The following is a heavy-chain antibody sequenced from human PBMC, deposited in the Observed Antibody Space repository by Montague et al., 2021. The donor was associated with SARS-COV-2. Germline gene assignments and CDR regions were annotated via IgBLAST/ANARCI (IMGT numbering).Heavy chain of an antibody. V-gene: IGHV4-59*01. Sequence: SETLSLTCTVSGGSISGFYWSWIRQPPGKGLEWIGYIYYSGSTKYNPSLESRVAVSVDRSKNQVSLKLTSVTAADTAVYYCARLLRSCTNGVCRTYYYALDVWGQGTTVPVSS. CDR2: IYYSGST. J-gene: IGHJ6*02. CDR1: GGSISGFY. CDR3: ARLLRSCTNGVCRTYYYALDV. D-gene: IGHD2-8*01.